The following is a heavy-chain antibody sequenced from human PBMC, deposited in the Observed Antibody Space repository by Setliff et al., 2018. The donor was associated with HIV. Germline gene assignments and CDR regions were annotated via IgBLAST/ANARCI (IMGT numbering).Heavy chain of an antibody. CDR3: AREGGYDYGYTIFY. V-gene: IGHV4-34*01. J-gene: IGHJ4*02. Sequence: SETLSLTCAVYGGSVSGHYWGWFRQPPGKGLEWIGEITPSGATNYLPSLKSRVTMSLDTSKNQFSLKLSSVTAADTAIYFCAREGGYDYGYTIFYWGQGTLVTVS. CDR2: ITPSGAT. D-gene: IGHD5-18*01. CDR1: GGSVSGHY.